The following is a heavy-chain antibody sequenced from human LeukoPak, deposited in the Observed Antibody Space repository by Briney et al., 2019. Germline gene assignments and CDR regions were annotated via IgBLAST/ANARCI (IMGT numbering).Heavy chain of an antibody. CDR1: GGSISSYY. CDR2: IYTSRNT. CDR3: ARHPQYYFYMDV. Sequence: SETLSLTCTVSGGSISSYYWSWIRQPPGKGLEWIGYIYTSRNTNYNPALKSRVTISVDTSKSHFSLKLSSVTAADTAVYYCARHPQYYFYMDVWGKGTTVTVSS. J-gene: IGHJ6*03. V-gene: IGHV4-4*09.